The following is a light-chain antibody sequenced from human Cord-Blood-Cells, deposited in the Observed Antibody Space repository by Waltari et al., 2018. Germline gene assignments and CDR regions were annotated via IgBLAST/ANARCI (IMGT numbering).Light chain of an antibody. CDR3: QQYNNWPLT. Sequence: IVMTQSPATLSESPGAIATLSCRASQSVRSNLAWYSQKPGQAPRLLIYGASTRATGIPARFSGSGSGTEFTLTISSLQSEDFAVYYWQQYNNWPLTFGGGTKVEIK. CDR2: GAS. CDR1: QSVRSN. V-gene: IGKV3-15*01. J-gene: IGKJ4*01.